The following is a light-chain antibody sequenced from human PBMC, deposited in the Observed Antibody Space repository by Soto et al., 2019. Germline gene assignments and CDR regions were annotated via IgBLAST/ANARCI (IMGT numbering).Light chain of an antibody. Sequence: EIVLTQSPGTLSLSPGERATLSCRASQSVSSNYLAWYQQKPGQAPRLLIYGASSRATGIPDRFSGSGSGTDFTLIISRLEPEDFAVYYCQQYGSPLTFGGGTKVEIK. CDR3: QQYGSPLT. J-gene: IGKJ4*01. V-gene: IGKV3-20*01. CDR2: GAS. CDR1: QSVSSNY.